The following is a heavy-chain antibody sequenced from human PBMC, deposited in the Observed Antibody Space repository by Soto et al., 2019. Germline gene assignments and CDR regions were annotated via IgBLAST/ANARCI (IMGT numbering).Heavy chain of an antibody. CDR3: ARDGIFGVVLSYYYGMDV. CDR2: IYTSGST. D-gene: IGHD3-3*01. CDR1: GGSISSYY. J-gene: IGHJ6*02. Sequence: SETLSLTCTVSGGSISSYYWSWIRQPAGKGLEWIGRIYTSGSTNYNPSLKSRATMSVDTSKNQFSLKLSSVTAADTAVYYCARDGIFGVVLSYYYGMDVWGQGTTVTVSS. V-gene: IGHV4-4*07.